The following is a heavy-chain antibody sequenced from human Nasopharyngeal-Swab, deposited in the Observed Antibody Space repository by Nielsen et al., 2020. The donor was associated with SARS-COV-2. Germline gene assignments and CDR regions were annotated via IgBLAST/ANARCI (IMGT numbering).Heavy chain of an antibody. V-gene: IGHV4-59*01. CDR3: ARGGYNSYYYYYYYMDV. D-gene: IGHD1-1*01. J-gene: IGHJ6*03. CDR1: GGSISSYY. Sequence: ESLKISCTVSGGSISSYYWSWIRQPPGKGLEWIGYIYYSGSTNYNPSLKSRVTISVDTSKNQFSLKLSSVTAADTAAYYCARGGYNSYYYYYYYMDVWGKGTTVTVSS. CDR2: IYYSGST.